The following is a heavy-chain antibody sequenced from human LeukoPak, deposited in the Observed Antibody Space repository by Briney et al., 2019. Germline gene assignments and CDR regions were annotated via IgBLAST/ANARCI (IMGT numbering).Heavy chain of an antibody. CDR3: AKDLRYCTNGVCYTFDY. CDR2: ISYDGSNK. Sequence: GGSLRLSCAASGFTFSSYGMHWVRQAPGKGLEWVAVISYDGSNKYYADSMKGRFTISRDNSKNTLYLQMNSLRAEDTAVYYCAKDLRYCTNGVCYTFDYWGQGTLVTVSS. CDR1: GFTFSSYG. V-gene: IGHV3-30*18. D-gene: IGHD2-8*01. J-gene: IGHJ4*02.